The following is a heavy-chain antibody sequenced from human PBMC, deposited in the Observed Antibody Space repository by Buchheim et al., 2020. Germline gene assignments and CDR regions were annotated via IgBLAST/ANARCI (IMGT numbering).Heavy chain of an antibody. CDR1: GFTFSSYS. Sequence: EVQLVESGGGLVQPGGSLRLSCAASGFTFSSYSMNWVRQAPGKGLEWVSYISSSSSTIYYADSVKGRFTISRDNAKNSLYLQMNSLRDEDTAVYYCAKDLRGYCSGGSCYSIFDYWGQETL. CDR2: ISSSSSTI. J-gene: IGHJ4*02. V-gene: IGHV3-48*02. CDR3: AKDLRGYCSGGSCYSIFDY. D-gene: IGHD2-15*01.